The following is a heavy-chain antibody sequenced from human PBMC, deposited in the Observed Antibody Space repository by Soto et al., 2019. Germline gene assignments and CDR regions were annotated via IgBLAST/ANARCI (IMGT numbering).Heavy chain of an antibody. D-gene: IGHD4-4*01. Sequence: SETLSLTCAVSSGSISSSNWWSWVRQPPGKGLEWIGEIYHSGSTNYNPSLKSRVTISVDKSKNQFSLKLSSMTAADTAVYYCASLPTKNLRHLPTVIHHYYYYMDVWGKGTTFTVSS. J-gene: IGHJ6*03. CDR3: ASLPTKNLRHLPTVIHHYYYYMDV. CDR2: IYHSGST. CDR1: SGSISSSNW. V-gene: IGHV4-4*02.